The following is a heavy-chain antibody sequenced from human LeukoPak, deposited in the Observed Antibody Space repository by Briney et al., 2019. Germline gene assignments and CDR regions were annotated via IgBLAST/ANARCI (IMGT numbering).Heavy chain of an antibody. CDR2: IYYSGST. J-gene: IGHJ4*02. Sequence: SETLSLTCTVSGGSISNYYWSWIRQPPGKGLEWIGFIYYSGSTNYNPSLKSRVTISVDTSKNQFSLKLSSVTAADTAVYYCARDSAGYCTNGVCRPFDYWGQGTLVTVSS. V-gene: IGHV4-59*12. CDR3: ARDSAGYCTNGVCRPFDY. D-gene: IGHD2-8*01. CDR1: GGSISNYY.